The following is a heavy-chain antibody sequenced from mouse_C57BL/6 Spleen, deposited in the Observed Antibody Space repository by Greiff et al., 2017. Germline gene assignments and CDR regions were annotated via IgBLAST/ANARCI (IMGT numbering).Heavy chain of an antibody. Sequence: EVHLVESGGGLVKAGGSLKLSCAASGFTFSSYAMSWVRQTPEKRLEWVATISDGGSYTYYPDNVKGRFTISRDNAKNNLYLQMSHLKSEDTAMYYCARDSRDYDGDYFDYWGQGTTLTVSS. J-gene: IGHJ2*01. D-gene: IGHD2-4*01. CDR1: GFTFSSYA. CDR2: ISDGGSYT. V-gene: IGHV5-4*01. CDR3: ARDSRDYDGDYFDY.